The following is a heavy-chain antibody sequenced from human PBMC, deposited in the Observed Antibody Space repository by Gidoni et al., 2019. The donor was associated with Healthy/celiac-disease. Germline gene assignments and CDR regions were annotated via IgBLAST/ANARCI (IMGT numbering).Heavy chain of an antibody. CDR3: AREEVGATRNGFDP. CDR1: GGSISRGGYY. CDR2: IYYSGST. D-gene: IGHD1-26*01. J-gene: IGHJ5*02. Sequence: QVQLQESGPGLVKPSQTLSLTCTVSGGSISRGGYYWSWIRQHPGKGLEGIGYIYYSGSTYYNPSLKSRVTISVDTSKNQFSLKLSSVTAADTAVYYCAREEVGATRNGFDPWGQGTLVTVSS. V-gene: IGHV4-31*03.